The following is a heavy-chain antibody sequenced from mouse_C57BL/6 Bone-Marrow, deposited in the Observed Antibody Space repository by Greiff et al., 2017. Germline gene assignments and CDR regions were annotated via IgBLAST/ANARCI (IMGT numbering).Heavy chain of an antibody. CDR1: GYTFTDYY. J-gene: IGHJ2*01. CDR2: INPNNGGT. V-gene: IGHV1-26*01. CDR3: ASAGSYYFDY. Sequence: VQLQQSGPELVKPGASVKISCKASGYTFTDYYMNWVKQSHGKSLEWIGDINPNNGGTSYNQKFKGKATLTVDKSSSTAYMELRSLTSEDSAVYYCASAGSYYFDYWGQGTTLTVSS.